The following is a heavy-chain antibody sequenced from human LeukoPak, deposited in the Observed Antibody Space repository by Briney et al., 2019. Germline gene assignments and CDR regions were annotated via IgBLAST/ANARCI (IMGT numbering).Heavy chain of an antibody. CDR2: ISGSGGST. CDR1: GFTFSSYG. J-gene: IGHJ4*02. D-gene: IGHD1-7*01. CDR3: ARNWNWDDS. Sequence: QPGGSLRLSCAASGFTFSSYGMSWVRQAPGKGLEWVSAISGSGGSTYYADSVKGRFTISRDNSKNSLHLQMNNLRAEDTAVYYCARNWNWDDSWGQGTLVTVSS. V-gene: IGHV3-23*01.